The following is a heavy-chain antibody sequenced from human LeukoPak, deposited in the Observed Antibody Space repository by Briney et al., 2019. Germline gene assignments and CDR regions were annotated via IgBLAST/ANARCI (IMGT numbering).Heavy chain of an antibody. Sequence: GGSLRLSCAASGFTVSSNYMSWVRQAPGKGLEWVSVIYSGGSTYYADSVKGRFTISRDNSKNTLYLQMNSLRAGDTAVYYCARVSVVRGVLFDYWGQGTLVTVSS. CDR1: GFTVSSNY. J-gene: IGHJ4*02. CDR2: IYSGGST. CDR3: ARVSVVRGVLFDY. D-gene: IGHD3-10*01. V-gene: IGHV3-53*01.